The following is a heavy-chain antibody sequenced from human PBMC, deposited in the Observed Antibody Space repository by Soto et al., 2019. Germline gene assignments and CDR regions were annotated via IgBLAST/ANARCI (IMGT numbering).Heavy chain of an antibody. V-gene: IGHV5-51*01. CDR2: IYPGDSDP. CDR1: GYSFTSYW. CDR3: AVRTRDVVAETAGWSWFDP. Sequence: LWGSLKIACKCSGYSFTSYWIGWVCQRPGKGLERMGIIYPGDSDPRHSPSFQSQVTISADKSISTAYLQWSSLKASDTAMDYCAVRTRDVVAETAGWSWFDPWGQGTLVTVSS. D-gene: IGHD2-21*02. J-gene: IGHJ5*02.